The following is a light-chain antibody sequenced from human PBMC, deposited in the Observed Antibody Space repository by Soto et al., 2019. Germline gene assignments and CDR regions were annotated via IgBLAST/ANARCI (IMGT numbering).Light chain of an antibody. CDR1: QSVSSN. V-gene: IGKV3-15*01. Sequence: EIMMTQSPATLSVSPGERATLSCWASQSVSSNLAWYQQRPGQAPRLLIYGASTRAAGIPARFSGSGSGTDFPLTISGLQSEDSAVYSCKQYNDWPPELPSGGGTEVEIK. J-gene: IGKJ4*01. CDR3: KQYNDWPPELP. CDR2: GAS.